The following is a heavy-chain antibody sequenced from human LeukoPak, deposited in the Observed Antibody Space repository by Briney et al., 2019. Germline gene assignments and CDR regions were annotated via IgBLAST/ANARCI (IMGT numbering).Heavy chain of an antibody. D-gene: IGHD6-6*01. Sequence: GGSLRLSCAASGFTVSSNYMSWVRQAPGKGLEWVSVIYSGGSTYYADSVKGRFTISRHNSKNTLYLQMNSLRAEDTAAYYCARADSSSFDYWGQGTLVTVSS. V-gene: IGHV3-53*04. CDR1: GFTVSSNY. J-gene: IGHJ4*02. CDR3: ARADSSSFDY. CDR2: IYSGGST.